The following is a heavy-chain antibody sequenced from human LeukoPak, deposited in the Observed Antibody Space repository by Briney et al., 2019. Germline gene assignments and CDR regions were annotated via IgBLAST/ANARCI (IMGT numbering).Heavy chain of an antibody. CDR1: GGTFSSYA. J-gene: IGHJ5*02. CDR3: ARVGAYDNWFDP. V-gene: IGHV1-2*02. D-gene: IGHD5-12*01. CDR2: ITPGSSGT. Sequence: ATLYLSCTVSGGTFSSYAISWVRQAPGPGLAWMGWITPGSSGTNYAQKFQGRVTMTRDTAISTVHMELSRLRSDDTAVYYCARVGAYDNWFDPWGQGTLVTVSS.